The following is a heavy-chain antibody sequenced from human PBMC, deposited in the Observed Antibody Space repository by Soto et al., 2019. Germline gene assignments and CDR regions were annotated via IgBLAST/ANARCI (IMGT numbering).Heavy chain of an antibody. V-gene: IGHV1-2*04. Sequence: ASVKVSCKASGYTFTGYYMHWVRQAPGQGLEWMGWINPNSGGTNYAQKFQGWVTMTRDTSISTAYMELSRLRSDDTAVYYCARGPVGARAFNAFDIWGQGTRGTVSS. D-gene: IGHD1-26*01. J-gene: IGHJ3*02. CDR2: INPNSGGT. CDR3: ARGPVGARAFNAFDI. CDR1: GYTFTGYY.